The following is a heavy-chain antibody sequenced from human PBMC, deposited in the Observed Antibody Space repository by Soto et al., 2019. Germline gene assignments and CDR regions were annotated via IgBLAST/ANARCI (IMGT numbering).Heavy chain of an antibody. CDR2: INPSGGST. V-gene: IGHV1-46*01. J-gene: IGHJ6*02. CDR1: GYTFTSYY. D-gene: IGHD6-13*01. Sequence: GASVKVSCKASGYTFTSYYMHWVRQAPGQGLEWMGIINPSGGSTSYAQKFQGRVTMTRDTSTSTVYMELSSLRSEDAAVYYCASELAAAGTEYYYYYGMDVWGQGTTVTVSS. CDR3: ASELAAAGTEYYYYYGMDV.